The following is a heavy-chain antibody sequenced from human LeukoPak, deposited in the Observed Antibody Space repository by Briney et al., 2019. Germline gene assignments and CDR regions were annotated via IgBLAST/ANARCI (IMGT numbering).Heavy chain of an antibody. CDR1: GGSISSYY. J-gene: IGHJ6*02. CDR2: IYYSGST. V-gene: IGHV4-59*08. CDR3: ARHGPDSGYSYGYGLGWGHYYYGMDV. D-gene: IGHD5-18*01. Sequence: SETLSLTCTVSGGSISSYYWSWIRQPPGKGLEWIGYIYYSGSTNYNPSLKSRVTISVDTSKNQFSLKLSSVTAADTAVYYCARHGPDSGYSYGYGLGWGHYYYGMDVWGQGTTVTVSS.